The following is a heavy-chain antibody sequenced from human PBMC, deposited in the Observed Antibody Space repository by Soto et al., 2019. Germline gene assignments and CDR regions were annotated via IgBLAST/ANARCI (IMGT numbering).Heavy chain of an antibody. CDR2: IIPIFGTA. CDR3: ARDQMAYYYGSGGRNWFDP. J-gene: IGHJ5*02. Sequence: GASVKVSCKASGGTFSSYAMSWVRQAPGQGLEWMGGIIPIFGTANYAQKFQGRVTITADESTSTAYMELSSLRSEDTAVYYCARDQMAYYYGSGGRNWFDPWGQGTLVTVSS. V-gene: IGHV1-69*13. D-gene: IGHD3-10*01. CDR1: GGTFSSYA.